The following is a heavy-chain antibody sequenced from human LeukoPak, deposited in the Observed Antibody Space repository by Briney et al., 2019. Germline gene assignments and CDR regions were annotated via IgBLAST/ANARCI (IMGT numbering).Heavy chain of an antibody. CDR2: ISSSSSTI. V-gene: IGHV3-48*04. D-gene: IGHD6-6*01. Sequence: GGSLRLSCAASGFILSSYSMNWVRQAPGKGLEWVSYISSSSSTIYYADSVKGRFTISRDNAKNSLYLQMNSLRAEDTAVYYCARRYSSSSPLFDYWGQGTLVTVSS. J-gene: IGHJ4*02. CDR3: ARRYSSSSPLFDY. CDR1: GFILSSYS.